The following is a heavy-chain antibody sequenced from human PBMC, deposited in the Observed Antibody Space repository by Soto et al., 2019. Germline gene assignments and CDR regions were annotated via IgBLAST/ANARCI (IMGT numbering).Heavy chain of an antibody. J-gene: IGHJ4*02. CDR2: ISGGGDTT. V-gene: IGHV3-23*01. Sequence: EVQLLESGGGLVQPGGSLRLSCAASGFTFNTYAMTWVRQAPGKGLEWVSAISGGGDTTSYADSVKGRFTVSRDGSKNTLYLQMSSLRAEDTAIDYCAKGRGGSGSLTPRVDFWGQGTLVTVSS. CDR1: GFTFNTYA. D-gene: IGHD3-10*01. CDR3: AKGRGGSGSLTPRVDF.